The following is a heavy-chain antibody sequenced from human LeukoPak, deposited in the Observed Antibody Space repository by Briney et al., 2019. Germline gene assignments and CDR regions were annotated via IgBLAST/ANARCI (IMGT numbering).Heavy chain of an antibody. D-gene: IGHD3-10*01. CDR2: IYYSGST. CDR1: GGSISSSSYY. V-gene: IGHV4-39*01. Sequence: SETLSLTCTVSGGSISSSSYYWGWIRQPPGKGLEWIGSIYYSGSTYYNPSLKSRVAISVDTSKNQFSLKLSSVTAADTAVYYCASPFFIWFGELLPDPFDYWGQGTLVTVSS. CDR3: ASPFFIWFGELLPDPFDY. J-gene: IGHJ4*02.